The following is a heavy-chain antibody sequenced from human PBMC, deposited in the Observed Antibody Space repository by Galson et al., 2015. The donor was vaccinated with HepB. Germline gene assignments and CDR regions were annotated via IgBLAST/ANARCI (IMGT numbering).Heavy chain of an antibody. V-gene: IGHV3-30*18. Sequence: SLRLSCAASGFTFSSYGMHWVRQAPGKGLEWVAVISYDGSNKYYADSVKGRFTISRDNSKNTLYLQMNSLRAEDTAVYYCAKSDEWLLAWFDYWGQGTLVTVSS. J-gene: IGHJ4*02. D-gene: IGHD3-3*01. CDR3: AKSDEWLLAWFDY. CDR1: GFTFSSYG. CDR2: ISYDGSNK.